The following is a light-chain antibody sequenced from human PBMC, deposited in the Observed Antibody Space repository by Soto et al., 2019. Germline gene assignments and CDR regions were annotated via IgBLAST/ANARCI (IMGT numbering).Light chain of an antibody. V-gene: IGLV2-14*01. CDR3: FSYTTSDTVL. CDR1: SSDIGGYNY. Sequence: QSALTQAASVSGSPGQSITISCTGTSSDIGGYNYVSWYQQRPGEAPKLLIYAVSYRPSGISNRFSGSKSGNTASLTISGLQSEDEALYYCFSYTTSDTVLFGGGTKLTVL. CDR2: AVS. J-gene: IGLJ2*01.